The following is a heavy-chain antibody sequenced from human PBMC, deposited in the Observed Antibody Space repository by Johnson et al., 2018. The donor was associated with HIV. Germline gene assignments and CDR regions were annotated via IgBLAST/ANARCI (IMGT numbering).Heavy chain of an antibody. V-gene: IGHV3-23*04. Sequence: VQLVESGGGVVQPGGSLRLSCAASGFTFSDYYMSWIRQAPGKGLEWVSAISGSGGSTYYADSVKGRFTISRDNSKNTLYLQMNSLRAGDTALYFCAREESIVVVIAIQAFDIWGQGTMVTVS. J-gene: IGHJ3*02. CDR3: AREESIVVVIAIQAFDI. CDR2: ISGSGGST. CDR1: GFTFSDYY. D-gene: IGHD2-21*01.